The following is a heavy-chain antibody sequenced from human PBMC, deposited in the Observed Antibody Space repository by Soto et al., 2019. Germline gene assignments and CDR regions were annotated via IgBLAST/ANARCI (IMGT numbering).Heavy chain of an antibody. Sequence: SDTCSVAGGSSGGGGDYWSWKRQHPGKGLEWIGYIYYSGSTYYNPSLKSRVTISVDTSQNQFSLKLSSVTAAAAAVYYCARDGSLAAAGLGLDPSAQRTLVTVPS. J-gene: IGHJ5*02. D-gene: IGHD6-13*01. CDR2: IYYSGST. V-gene: IGHV4-31*03. CDR1: GGSSGGGGDY. CDR3: ARDGSLAAAGLGLDP.